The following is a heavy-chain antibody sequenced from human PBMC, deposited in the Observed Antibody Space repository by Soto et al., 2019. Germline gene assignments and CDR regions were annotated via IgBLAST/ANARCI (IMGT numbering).Heavy chain of an antibody. CDR1: GFTFSSYS. J-gene: IGHJ6*02. Sequence: PGGSLRLSCAASGFTFSSYSMNWVRQAPGKGLEWVSYISSSSSTIYYADSVKGRFTISRDNAKNSLYLQMNSLRDEDTAVYYCARDGITNNYYYYYGMDVWGQGTTVTVSS. D-gene: IGHD3-16*01. CDR2: ISSSSSTI. V-gene: IGHV3-48*02. CDR3: ARDGITNNYYYYYGMDV.